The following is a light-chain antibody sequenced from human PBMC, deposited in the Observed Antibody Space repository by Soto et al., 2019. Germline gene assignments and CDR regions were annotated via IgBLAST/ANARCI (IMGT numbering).Light chain of an antibody. CDR3: QTWGTGIVV. CDR2: VNSDGSH. J-gene: IGLJ2*01. CDR1: SGHSSYA. V-gene: IGLV4-69*01. Sequence: QLVLTQSPSASASLGASVKLTCTLSSGHSSYAIAWHQQQPEKGPRYLMKVNSDGSHSKGDGIPDRFSGSSSGAERYLTISSLQPEDEADYYCQTWGTGIVVFGGGTKVTVL.